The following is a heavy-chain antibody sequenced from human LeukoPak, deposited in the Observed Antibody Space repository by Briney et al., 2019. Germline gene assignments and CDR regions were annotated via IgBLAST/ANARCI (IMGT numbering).Heavy chain of an antibody. D-gene: IGHD2-15*01. Sequence: SETLSLTCSVSGASTKIENYYWAWIRQSPGKGLEWIGGMHYTGNSKYAPSLKSRVTLSIDTSKNEISLKLRSVTAADTAVYFCARGLYCVADSCYRGNYFDYWGQGTLVTVSS. J-gene: IGHJ4*02. CDR3: ARGLYCVADSCYRGNYFDY. CDR2: MHYTGNS. CDR1: GASTKIENYY. V-gene: IGHV4-39*01.